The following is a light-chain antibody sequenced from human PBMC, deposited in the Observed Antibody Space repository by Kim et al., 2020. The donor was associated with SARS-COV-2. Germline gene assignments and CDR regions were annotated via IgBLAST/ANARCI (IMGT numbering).Light chain of an antibody. CDR3: AAWDDSLNGWV. J-gene: IGLJ3*02. V-gene: IGLV1-44*01. Sequence: GQRVTISCSGSSSNIGSNPVNWYQQLPGTAPKLLIYTNNQRPSGVPDRFSGSKSGTSASLAISGLQSEDEADYYCAAWDDSLNGWVFGGGTKLTVL. CDR2: TNN. CDR1: SSNIGSNP.